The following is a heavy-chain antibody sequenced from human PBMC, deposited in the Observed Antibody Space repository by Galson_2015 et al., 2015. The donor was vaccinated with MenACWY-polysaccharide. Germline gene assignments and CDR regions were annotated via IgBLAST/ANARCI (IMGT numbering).Heavy chain of an antibody. Sequence: SCAASGVTFSNYGMHWVRQAPGKGLEWVAVISYDGGTKYYADSVKGRFTISRDKSRNTLYLQMDSLRPEDTAVYFCAREGDTYRSGRYGSWGQGTLVTVSS. J-gene: IGHJ4*02. CDR2: ISYDGGTK. V-gene: IGHV3-30*03. CDR3: AREGDTYRSGRYGS. D-gene: IGHD6-13*01. CDR1: GVTFSNYG.